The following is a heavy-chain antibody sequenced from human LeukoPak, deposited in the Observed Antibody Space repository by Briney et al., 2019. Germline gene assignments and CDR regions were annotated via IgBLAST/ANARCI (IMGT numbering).Heavy chain of an antibody. CDR2: ISSSGSTI. CDR3: ARGLPATLLDY. Sequence: GGSLRLSCAASGFILNDYGMHWVRQAPGKGLEWVSYISSSGSTIYYADSVKGRFTISRDNAKNSLYLQMNSLRAEDTAIYYCARGLPATLLDYWGQGTLVTVSS. CDR1: GFILNDYG. V-gene: IGHV3-11*01. J-gene: IGHJ4*02. D-gene: IGHD2-2*01.